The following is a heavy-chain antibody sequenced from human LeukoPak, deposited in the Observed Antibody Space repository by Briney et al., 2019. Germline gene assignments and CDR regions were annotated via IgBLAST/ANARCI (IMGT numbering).Heavy chain of an antibody. CDR2: IIPIFGTA. V-gene: IGHV1-69*13. CDR1: GGTFSSYA. J-gene: IGHJ5*02. Sequence: ASVKVSCKASGGTFSSYAISWARQTPGRGLEWMGGIIPIFGTANYAQKFQGRVTITADESTSTAYMELSSLRSEDTAVYYCARARRHIVVVPAATQFDPWGQGTLVTVSS. D-gene: IGHD2-2*01. CDR3: ARARRHIVVVPAATQFDP.